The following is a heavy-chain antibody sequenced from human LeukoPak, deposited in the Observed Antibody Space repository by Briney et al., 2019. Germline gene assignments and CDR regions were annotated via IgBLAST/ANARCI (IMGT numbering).Heavy chain of an antibody. J-gene: IGHJ5*02. CDR1: GFTFSDYY. D-gene: IGHD4-17*01. CDR3: ARDANGDYGYWFDP. V-gene: IGHV3-11*04. CDR2: ISSSGSTI. Sequence: GGSLRLSCAACGFTFSDYYMSWIRQAPGQGLEWVSYISSSGSTIYYADSVKGRFTISRDNAKNSLYLQMNSLRAEDTAVYYCARDANGDYGYWFDPWGQGTLVTVSS.